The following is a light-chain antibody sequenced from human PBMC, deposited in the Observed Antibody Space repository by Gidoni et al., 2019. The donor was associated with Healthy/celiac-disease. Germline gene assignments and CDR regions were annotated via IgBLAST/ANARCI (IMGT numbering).Light chain of an antibody. CDR3: QQYNNWPPRFT. J-gene: IGKJ3*01. CDR2: GAS. CDR1: QSVSSN. V-gene: IGKV3-15*01. Sequence: EIVMTPSPATLSVSPGERATLSCRASQSVSSNLAWYQQKPGQAPRLLIYGASTRATGIPARFSGSGSGTEFTLTISSLQSEDFAVYYCQQYNNWPPRFTFGPXTKVDIK.